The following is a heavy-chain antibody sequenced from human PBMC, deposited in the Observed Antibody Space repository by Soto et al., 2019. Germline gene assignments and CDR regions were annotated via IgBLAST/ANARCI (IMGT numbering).Heavy chain of an antibody. J-gene: IGHJ3*02. D-gene: IGHD2-2*01. V-gene: IGHV1-3*01. CDR2: INAGNGNT. CDR1: GYTFTNYA. Sequence: QVQFVQSGAELKKPGASVKVSCKASGYTFTNYAMHWVRQAPGQRLEWMGWINAGNGNTKYSQKFQGRVTITRDTPARTAYVELTSLRSDDTAVYYCARAGYCSSSSCSAAFDIWGQGTLVTVSS. CDR3: ARAGYCSSSSCSAAFDI.